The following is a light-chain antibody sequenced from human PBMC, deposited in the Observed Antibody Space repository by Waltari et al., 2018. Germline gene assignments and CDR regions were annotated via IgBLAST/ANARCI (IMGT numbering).Light chain of an antibody. CDR2: WAS. CDR3: QEFYSAAYT. CDR1: QSVLLSSNNKNY. J-gene: IGKJ2*01. Sequence: DIVMTQSPDSLAVSLGERATINCKSSQSVLLSSNNKNYLAWYQQKAGQPPKLLIYWASTRESGVPYRFSGSGSVTDFTLTISSLQAEDVAVYYCQEFYSAAYTFGQGTKLEIK. V-gene: IGKV4-1*01.